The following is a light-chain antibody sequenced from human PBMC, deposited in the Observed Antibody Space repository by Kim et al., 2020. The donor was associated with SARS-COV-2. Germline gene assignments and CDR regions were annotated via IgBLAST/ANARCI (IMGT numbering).Light chain of an antibody. CDR1: QGITNW. CDR2: GAS. V-gene: IGKV1-12*01. Sequence: DIQMTQSPSSVSASVGDRVTITCRASQGITNWLAWYQQKPGKAPKLLIYGASSLQSGVPSRFSGSGSGTDFIFTISNLQPEDFATYYCQQAHSSPYTFGQGTKLEIK. J-gene: IGKJ2*01. CDR3: QQAHSSPYT.